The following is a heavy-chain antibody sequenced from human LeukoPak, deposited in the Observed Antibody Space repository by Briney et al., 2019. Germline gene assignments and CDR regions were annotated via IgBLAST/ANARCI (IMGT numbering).Heavy chain of an antibody. Sequence: SETLSLTCAVSGGSISSGGYSWSWIRQPPGKGLEWIGYIYHSGSTYYNPSLKSRVTISVDRSKNQFSLKLSSVTAADTAVYYCARVDYFDYYGMDVWGQGTTVTVSS. V-gene: IGHV4-30-2*01. D-gene: IGHD3-9*01. CDR1: GGSISSGGYS. CDR2: IYHSGST. CDR3: ARVDYFDYYGMDV. J-gene: IGHJ6*02.